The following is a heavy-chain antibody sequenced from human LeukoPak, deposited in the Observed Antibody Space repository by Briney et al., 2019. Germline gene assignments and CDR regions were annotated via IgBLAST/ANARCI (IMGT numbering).Heavy chain of an antibody. D-gene: IGHD5-24*01. Sequence: ASVKVSCKASGYIFTSYGISWVRQAPGQGLEWMGWISAYNGNRDYAQKLQGRVTMTTDTSTSTAYMELRSLRSDDTAVYYCAREGRDGYNRYDNWGQGTLVTVSS. CDR1: GYIFTSYG. V-gene: IGHV1-18*01. CDR2: ISAYNGNR. J-gene: IGHJ4*02. CDR3: AREGRDGYNRYDN.